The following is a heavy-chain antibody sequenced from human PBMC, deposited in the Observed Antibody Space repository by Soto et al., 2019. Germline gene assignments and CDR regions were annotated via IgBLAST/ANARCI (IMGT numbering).Heavy chain of an antibody. V-gene: IGHV1-18*01. CDR2: ISAYNGNT. Sequence: GASVKVSCKASGYTFTSYGIGWVRQAPGQGLEWMGWISAYNGNTNYAQKLQGRVTMTTDTSTSTAYMELRSLRSDDTAVYYCARFIVVVVAAGATAGYFDYWGQGTLVTVSS. CDR1: GYTFTSYG. CDR3: ARFIVVVVAAGATAGYFDY. D-gene: IGHD2-15*01. J-gene: IGHJ4*02.